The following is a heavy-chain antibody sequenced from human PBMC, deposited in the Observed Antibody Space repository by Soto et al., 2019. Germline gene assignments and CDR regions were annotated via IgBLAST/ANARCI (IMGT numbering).Heavy chain of an antibody. J-gene: IGHJ3*02. CDR2: ISDDGDKV. CDR1: EFTFSDYA. Sequence: GGALRLSCGASEFTFSDYAMHWVRQAPGKGLEWVAVISDDGDKVFYADSMKDRLTISRDNSKSTLFLQLTSLGPEDTALYYCARAHYHDSSGPNGHAFGIWGQGTLVTVSS. CDR3: ARAHYHDSSGPNGHAFGI. D-gene: IGHD3-22*01. V-gene: IGHV3-30-3*01.